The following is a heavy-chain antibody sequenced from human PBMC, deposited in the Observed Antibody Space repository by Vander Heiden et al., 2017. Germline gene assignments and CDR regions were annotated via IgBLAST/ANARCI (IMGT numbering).Heavy chain of an antibody. Sequence: QLQLQESGPGLVKPSETLSLTCTVPGGSISSSSYYWGWIRQPPGKGLDWIGSIYYSGSTYYNPSLKSRVTISVDTSKNQFSLKLSSVTAADTAVYYCASCYYDSSGYYYTFDYWGQGALVTVSS. CDR2: IYYSGST. CDR1: GGSISSSSYY. CDR3: ASCYYDSSGYYYTFDY. V-gene: IGHV4-39*01. D-gene: IGHD3-22*01. J-gene: IGHJ4*02.